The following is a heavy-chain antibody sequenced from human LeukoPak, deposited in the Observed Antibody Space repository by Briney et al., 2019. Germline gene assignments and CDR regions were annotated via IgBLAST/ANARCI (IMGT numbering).Heavy chain of an antibody. V-gene: IGHV4-4*07. CDR1: GGSISSYF. CDR2: IYTSGGT. Sequence: SETLSLTCTVSGGSISSYFWSWIRQPAGKGLEWTGSIYTSGGTDYNPSLQSRVTMSVDTSKNQFSLKLWSVTAADTAVYYCARESKSYDGSGYYHDSWGQGTLVTVSS. D-gene: IGHD3-22*01. J-gene: IGHJ5*01. CDR3: ARESKSYDGSGYYHDS.